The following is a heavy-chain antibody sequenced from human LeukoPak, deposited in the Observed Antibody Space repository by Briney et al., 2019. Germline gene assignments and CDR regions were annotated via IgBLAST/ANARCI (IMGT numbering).Heavy chain of an antibody. CDR3: APHPIAATRN. V-gene: IGHV4-34*01. J-gene: IGHJ4*02. CDR2: INRSGRA. D-gene: IGHD6-13*01. Sequence: PSETLTLTCAVYGGSFSGDYWSWIRQPPGKGLEWIGDINRSGRAVYNTSLKSRVIISVDTSKNQFSLKVNSVTAADTAVYYCAPHPIAATRNWGQGTQVTVSS. CDR1: GGSFSGDY.